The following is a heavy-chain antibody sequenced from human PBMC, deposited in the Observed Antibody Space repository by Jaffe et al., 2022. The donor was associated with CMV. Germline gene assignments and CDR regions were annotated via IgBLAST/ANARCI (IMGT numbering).Heavy chain of an antibody. Sequence: QVQLQESGPGLVKPSETLSLTCTVSGGSISSYYWSWIRQPPGKGLEWIGYIYYSGSTNYNPSLKSRVTISVDTSKNQFSLKLSSVTAADTAVYYCARGEVTAGKDGAFDIWGQGTMVTVSS. J-gene: IGHJ3*02. CDR1: GGSISSYY. CDR3: ARGEVTAGKDGAFDI. CDR2: IYYSGST. D-gene: IGHD2-21*02. V-gene: IGHV4-59*01.